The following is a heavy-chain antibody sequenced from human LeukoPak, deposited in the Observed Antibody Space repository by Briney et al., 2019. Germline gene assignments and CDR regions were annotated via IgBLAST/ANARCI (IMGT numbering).Heavy chain of an antibody. J-gene: IGHJ3*02. CDR3: IRDYGAVGTTNAFDI. Sequence: GGSLRLSCAASGFTFSRYWMHWVRQAPGEGLVWVSRINGDGSSTSYADFVKGRFTISRDNAKNTLYLQMNSLRGEDTAVYYCIRDYGAVGTTNAFDIWGQGTMVTVSS. V-gene: IGHV3-74*01. CDR2: INGDGSST. CDR1: GFTFSRYW. D-gene: IGHD1-14*01.